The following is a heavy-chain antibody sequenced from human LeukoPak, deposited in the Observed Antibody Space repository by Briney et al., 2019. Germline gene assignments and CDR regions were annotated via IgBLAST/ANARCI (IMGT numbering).Heavy chain of an antibody. Sequence: SETLSLTCAVYGGSFSGYYWSWIRQPPGKGLEWIGEINHSGSTNYNPPLKSRVTISVDTSKNQFSLKLSSVTAADTAVYYCARGLGCSGGSCYPNWYYGMDVWGQGTTVTVSS. J-gene: IGHJ6*02. CDR2: INHSGST. D-gene: IGHD2-15*01. CDR1: GGSFSGYY. CDR3: ARGLGCSGGSCYPNWYYGMDV. V-gene: IGHV4-34*01.